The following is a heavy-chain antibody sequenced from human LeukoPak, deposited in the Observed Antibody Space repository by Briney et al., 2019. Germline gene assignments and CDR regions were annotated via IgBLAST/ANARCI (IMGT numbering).Heavy chain of an antibody. CDR2: IWYDGNNK. CDR3: ASHRKDGSGSYFDY. Sequence: GGSLRLSCAASGFNFRTYGMHWVRQAPGKGLEWVAIIWYDGNNKYYADSVKGRFTISRDNSKNTLNLQMNSLSAEDTAVYYCASHRKDGSGSYFDYWGQGTLVTVSS. V-gene: IGHV3-33*01. CDR1: GFNFRTYG. D-gene: IGHD3-10*01. J-gene: IGHJ4*02.